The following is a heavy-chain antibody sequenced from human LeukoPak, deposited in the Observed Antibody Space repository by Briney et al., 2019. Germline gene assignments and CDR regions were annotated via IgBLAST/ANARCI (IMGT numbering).Heavy chain of an antibody. CDR2: INPNSGGT. D-gene: IGHD6-13*01. Sequence: RASVKVSCKASGYTFTGYYMHWVRQAPGQGLEWMGWINPNSGGTNYAQKFQGRVTMTRDTSISTAYMELSRLRSDDTAVYYCARVGYSSSWYFDYWGQGTLVTVSS. V-gene: IGHV1-2*02. CDR3: ARVGYSSSWYFDY. CDR1: GYTFTGYY. J-gene: IGHJ4*02.